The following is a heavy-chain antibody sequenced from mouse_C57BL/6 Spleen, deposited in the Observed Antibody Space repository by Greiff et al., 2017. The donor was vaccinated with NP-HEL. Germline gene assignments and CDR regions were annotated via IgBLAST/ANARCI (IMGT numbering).Heavy chain of an antibody. CDR3: ARGGFAY. Sequence: VQLQESGPELVKPGASVKISCKASGYAFSSSWMNWVKQRPGKGLEWIGRIYPGDGDTNYNGKFKGKATLTADKSSSTAYMQLSSLTSEDSAVYFCARGGFAYWGQGTLVTVSA. V-gene: IGHV1-82*01. CDR2: IYPGDGDT. J-gene: IGHJ3*01. CDR1: GYAFSSSW.